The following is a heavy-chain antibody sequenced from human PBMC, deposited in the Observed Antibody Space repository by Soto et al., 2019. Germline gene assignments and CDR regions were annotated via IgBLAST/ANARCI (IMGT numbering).Heavy chain of an antibody. CDR2: IWYDGSNK. Sequence: GSLRLSCAASGFTFSSYGMHWVRQAPGKGLEWVAVIWYDGSNKYYADSVKGRFTISRDNSKNTLYLQMNSLRAEDTAVYYCAKDSKARNYWYFDLWGRGTLVTVSS. V-gene: IGHV3-33*06. D-gene: IGHD2-2*01. J-gene: IGHJ2*01. CDR1: GFTFSSYG. CDR3: AKDSKARNYWYFDL.